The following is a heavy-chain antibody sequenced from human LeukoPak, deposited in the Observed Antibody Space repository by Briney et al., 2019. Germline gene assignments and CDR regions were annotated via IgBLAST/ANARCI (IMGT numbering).Heavy chain of an antibody. CDR2: INPNSGGT. J-gene: IGHJ3*02. CDR1: GYTFTGYY. CDR3: ANYYYDSIGAFDI. D-gene: IGHD3-22*01. Sequence: WASVKVSCKASGYTFTGYYMHWVRQAPGQGLEWMGWINPNSGGTNYAQKFQGRVTMTRDTSISTAYMELSRLRSDDTAVYYCANYYYDSIGAFDIWGQGTMVTVSS. V-gene: IGHV1-2*02.